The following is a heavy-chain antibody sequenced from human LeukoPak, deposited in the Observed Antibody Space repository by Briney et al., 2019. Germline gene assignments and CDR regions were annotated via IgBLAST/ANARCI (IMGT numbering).Heavy chain of an antibody. Sequence: SETLSLTCTVSGGSISSSSYYWGWIRQPPGKGLEWIGSIYYSGSTYYNPSLKSRVTISVDTSKNQFSLKLSSVTAADTAVYYCARGGRARYYGSGSNFDYWGQGTLVTVSS. D-gene: IGHD3-10*01. CDR2: IYYSGST. CDR1: GGSISSSSYY. J-gene: IGHJ4*02. V-gene: IGHV4-39*01. CDR3: ARGGRARYYGSGSNFDY.